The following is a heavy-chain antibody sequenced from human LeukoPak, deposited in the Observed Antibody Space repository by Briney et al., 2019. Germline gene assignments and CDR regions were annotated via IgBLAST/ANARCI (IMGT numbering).Heavy chain of an antibody. J-gene: IGHJ4*02. CDR1: GFTFSSCA. CDR2: ISGSGGST. D-gene: IGHD3-22*01. Sequence: PGGSLRLSCAASGFTFSSCAMSWVRQAPGKGLEWVSAISGSGGSTYYADSVKGRFTISRDNSKNTLYLQMNSLRAEDTAVYYCAKDGPYYYDSSGYYYFDYWGQGTLVTVSS. CDR3: AKDGPYYYDSSGYYYFDY. V-gene: IGHV3-23*01.